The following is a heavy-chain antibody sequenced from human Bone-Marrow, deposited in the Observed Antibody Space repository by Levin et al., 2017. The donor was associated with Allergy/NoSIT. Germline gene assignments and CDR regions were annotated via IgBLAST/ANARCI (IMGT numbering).Heavy chain of an antibody. CDR3: ARKGQGGWYFDL. Sequence: SCAASGITVSSDYMSWVRQAPGKGLEWVSVIYSDDSTDYADSVKGRFTVSRDNSKNTLYLQMNSLRAEDTAVYYCARKGQGGWYFDLWGRGTLVTVSS. V-gene: IGHV3-66*01. D-gene: IGHD3-16*01. J-gene: IGHJ2*01. CDR2: IYSDDST. CDR1: GITVSSDY.